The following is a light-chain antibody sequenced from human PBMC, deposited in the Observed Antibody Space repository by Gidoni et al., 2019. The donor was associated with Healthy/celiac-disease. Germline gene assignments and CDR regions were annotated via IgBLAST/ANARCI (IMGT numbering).Light chain of an antibody. CDR1: QSVSSSY. J-gene: IGKJ4*01. CDR3: QQYGSSSLT. CDR2: GAS. Sequence: EIVLTQSPGTLSLSPGERATLSCRASQSVSSSYLAWYQQKPGQAPRLLIYGASSRATCIPDRFSGSGSGTDFTLTSSRLEPEDLAVYYCQQYGSSSLTFGGGTKVEIK. V-gene: IGKV3-20*01.